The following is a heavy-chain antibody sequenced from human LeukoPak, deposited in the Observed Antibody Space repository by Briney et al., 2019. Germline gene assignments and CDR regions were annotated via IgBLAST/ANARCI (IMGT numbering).Heavy chain of an antibody. CDR2: ISSSGDST. CDR1: GFTFSNYA. D-gene: IGHD3-10*01. J-gene: IGHJ4*02. Sequence: TGGSLRLSCAASGFTFSNYAMTWVRQAPGKGLEWVSTISSSGDSTYYADSVKGRFTISRDNSKNTLFLHMNSLRADDTAVYYCARDGRKGYGSGSLDYWGQGTLVTVSS. CDR3: ARDGRKGYGSGSLDY. V-gene: IGHV3-23*01.